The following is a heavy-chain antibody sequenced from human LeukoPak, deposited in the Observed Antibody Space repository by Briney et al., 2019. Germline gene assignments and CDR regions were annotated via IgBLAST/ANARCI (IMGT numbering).Heavy chain of an antibody. J-gene: IGHJ4*02. CDR2: MSPNSGNT. Sequence: ASAKVSCKASGYTFTSYDINWVRQATGQGLEWMGWMSPNSGNTGYAQKFQGRVTMTRNTSISTAYMELSSLRSEDTAVYYCARGSRIRCSGGRCYYYFDYWGQGTLVTVSS. D-gene: IGHD2-15*01. V-gene: IGHV1-8*01. CDR3: ARGSRIRCSGGRCYYYFDY. CDR1: GYTFTSYD.